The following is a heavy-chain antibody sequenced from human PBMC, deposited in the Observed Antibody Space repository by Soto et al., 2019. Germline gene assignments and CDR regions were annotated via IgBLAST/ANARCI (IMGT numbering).Heavy chain of an antibody. J-gene: IGHJ6*02. D-gene: IGHD2-15*01. Sequence: VQLVESGGGVVQPGRSLRLSCAASGFTFSSYGMHWVRQAPGKGLEWVAVIWYDGSNKYYADSVKGRFTISRDNSKNTLYLQMNSLRAEDTAVYYCARAGYCSGGSCYPHYYYYGMDVWGQGTTVTVSS. CDR1: GFTFSSYG. V-gene: IGHV3-33*01. CDR3: ARAGYCSGGSCYPHYYYYGMDV. CDR2: IWYDGSNK.